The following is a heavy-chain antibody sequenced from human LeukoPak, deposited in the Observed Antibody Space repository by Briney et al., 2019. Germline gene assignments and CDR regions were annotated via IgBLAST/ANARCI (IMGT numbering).Heavy chain of an antibody. J-gene: IGHJ4*02. D-gene: IGHD3-22*01. CDR2: IGTAGDT. Sequence: EGSLRLSCAASGFTFSSYDMHWVRQATGEGLEWVSAIGTAGDTYYPGSVKGRFTISRENAKNSLYLQMNSLRAGDTAVYYCARAGLGYYDSSGYYHLPGFDHWGQGTLVTVSS. CDR1: GFTFSSYD. V-gene: IGHV3-13*01. CDR3: ARAGLGYYDSSGYYHLPGFDH.